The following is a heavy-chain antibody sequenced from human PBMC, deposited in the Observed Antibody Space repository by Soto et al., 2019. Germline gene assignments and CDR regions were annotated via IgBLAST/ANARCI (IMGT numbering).Heavy chain of an antibody. J-gene: IGHJ4*02. CDR1: GFTFSSYG. Sequence: QVQLGESGGGVVQPGRSLRLSCAASGFTFSSYGMHWVRQAPGKGLEWVAVIWYDGSNKYYADSVKGRFTISRDNSKNTLYLQMNSLRAEDTAVYYCASTMDGYGDYFDYWGQGTLVTVSS. V-gene: IGHV3-33*01. CDR3: ASTMDGYGDYFDY. CDR2: IWYDGSNK. D-gene: IGHD3-10*01.